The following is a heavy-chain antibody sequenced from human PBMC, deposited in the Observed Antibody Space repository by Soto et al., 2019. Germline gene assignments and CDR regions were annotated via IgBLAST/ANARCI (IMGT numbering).Heavy chain of an antibody. CDR2: ISFDGNIK. D-gene: IGHD3-16*01. CDR3: AKVSEGSMITFGGVIAS. J-gene: IGHJ5*01. Sequence: QVQLVEYGGGVVQPGRSLRLSCAASGFTFSTYGMHWVRQAPGKGLEWVAVISFDGNIKYYADSVKGRFTISRDSSKTTLFLQMDSLRAEDTAVYFCAKVSEGSMITFGGVIASWGQGTLVTVSS. CDR1: GFTFSTYG. V-gene: IGHV3-30*18.